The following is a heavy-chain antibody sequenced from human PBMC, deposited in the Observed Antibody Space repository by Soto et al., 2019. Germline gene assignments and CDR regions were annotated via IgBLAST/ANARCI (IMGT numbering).Heavy chain of an antibody. CDR2: NSWNSGSI. J-gene: IGHJ4*02. Sequence: PGGILRLCCGTDGSPFEEFARAWGRQSAWKGVEGVSGNSWNSGSIGYADSVKGRFTISRDNAKNSLYLQMNSLRAEDTALYYWAKDIGGGLDQWGQGTLV. CDR1: GSPFEEFA. D-gene: IGHD3-16*01. CDR3: AKDIGGGLDQ. V-gene: IGHV3-9*01.